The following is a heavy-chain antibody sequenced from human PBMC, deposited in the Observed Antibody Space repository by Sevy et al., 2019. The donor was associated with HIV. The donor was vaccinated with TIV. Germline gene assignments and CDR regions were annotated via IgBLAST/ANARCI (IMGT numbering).Heavy chain of an antibody. Sequence: ASVKVSCKASGYTFTGYYMHWVRQAPGQGLEWMGWINPNSGGTNYAQKFQGRVTMTRDTSFSTAYMELSRLRSDDTAVYYCARDWSSGGSCGYWGQGTLVTVSS. CDR3: ARDWSSGGSCGY. CDR2: INPNSGGT. D-gene: IGHD2-15*01. V-gene: IGHV1-2*02. CDR1: GYTFTGYY. J-gene: IGHJ4*02.